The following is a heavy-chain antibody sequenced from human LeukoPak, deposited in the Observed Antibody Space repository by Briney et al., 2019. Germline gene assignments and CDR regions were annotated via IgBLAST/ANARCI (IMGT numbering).Heavy chain of an antibody. Sequence: SDTLSLTCAVYGGSFSGYYWSWIRQPPGKGLEWIGEINHSGSTNYNPSLKSRVTISVDTSKNQFSLKLSSVTAADTAVYYCARGITIFGVGKFDYWGQGTLVTVSS. CDR1: GGSFSGYY. CDR2: INHSGST. V-gene: IGHV4-34*01. CDR3: ARGITIFGVGKFDY. J-gene: IGHJ4*02. D-gene: IGHD3-3*01.